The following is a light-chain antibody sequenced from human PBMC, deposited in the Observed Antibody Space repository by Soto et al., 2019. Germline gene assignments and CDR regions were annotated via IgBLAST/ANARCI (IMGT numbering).Light chain of an antibody. V-gene: IGKV4-1*01. CDR1: QSVLYSSNNKNY. CDR3: QQYYRTPPT. Sequence: DIVMTQSPDSLAVSLGERATINCKSSQSVLYSSNNKNYLAWYQQKPGQPPKLLIYWASTRESGFPDLFSGSGYGTDFTLTISSLQAEDVAVYYCQQYYRTPPTFRPWTKVDIK. J-gene: IGKJ3*01. CDR2: WAS.